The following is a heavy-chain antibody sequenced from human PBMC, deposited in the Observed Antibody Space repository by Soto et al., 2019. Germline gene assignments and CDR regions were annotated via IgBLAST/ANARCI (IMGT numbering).Heavy chain of an antibody. CDR3: AKDGGGITMVRGVIIDY. V-gene: IGHV3-30*18. CDR1: GFTFSSYG. D-gene: IGHD3-10*01. CDR2: ISYDGSNK. Sequence: GGSLRLSCAASGFTFSSYGMHWVRQAPGKGLEWVAVISYDGSNKYYADSVKGRFTISRDNSKNTLYLQMNSLRAEDTAVYYCAKDGGGITMVRGVIIDYWGQGTLVTVSS. J-gene: IGHJ4*02.